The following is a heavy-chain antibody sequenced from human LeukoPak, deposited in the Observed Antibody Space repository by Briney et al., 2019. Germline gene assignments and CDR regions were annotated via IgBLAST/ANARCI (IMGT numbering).Heavy chain of an antibody. Sequence: SQTLSLTCAISGDSVSSNSAAWNWIRQSPSRGLEWLGRTHYRSQWFNDYAVSVKSRTTISSDTPKNQFSLQLNSVTPEDTAVYYCARIGTIDFFYFDCWGQGTLVTVSS. V-gene: IGHV6-1*01. J-gene: IGHJ4*02. CDR1: GDSVSSNSAA. CDR3: ARIGTIDFFYFDC. CDR2: THYRSQWFN. D-gene: IGHD1-7*01.